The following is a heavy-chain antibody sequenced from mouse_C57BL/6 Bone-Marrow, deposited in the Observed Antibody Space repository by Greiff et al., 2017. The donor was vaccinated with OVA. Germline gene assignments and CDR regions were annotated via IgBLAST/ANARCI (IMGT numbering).Heavy chain of an antibody. J-gene: IGHJ1*03. CDR2: IDPSDSET. V-gene: IGHV1-52*01. CDR3: ARGIEDWYFDV. Sequence: QVQLQQPGAELVRPGSSVKLSCKASGFTFTSCWMHWVKQRPIQGLEWIGNIDPSDSETHYNQKFKDKATLTVDKSSSTAYMQLSSLTSEDSAVYYCARGIEDWYFDVWGTGTTVTVSS. CDR1: GFTFTSCW.